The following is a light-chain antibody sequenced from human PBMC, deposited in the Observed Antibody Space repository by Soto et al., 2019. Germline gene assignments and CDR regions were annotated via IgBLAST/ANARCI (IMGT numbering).Light chain of an antibody. CDR3: QSYDNSLRAYV. CDR1: TCNVGAGYD. V-gene: IGLV1-40*01. J-gene: IGLJ1*01. CDR2: NNT. Sequence: QSLLTQPASVPGAPGQTVSISCTGATCNVGAGYDVHWDRHLPGTAPTLLISNNTNRPAGVPHRFSVSKPGTSASLAIYGHQSEDEANYYCQSYDNSLRAYVFGPGTKVTVL.